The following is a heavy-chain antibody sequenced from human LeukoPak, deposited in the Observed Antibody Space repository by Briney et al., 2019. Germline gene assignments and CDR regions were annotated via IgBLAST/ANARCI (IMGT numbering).Heavy chain of an antibody. CDR2: IYYLRST. V-gene: IGHV4-30-4*01. CDR3: ARDGYNSGYFDY. D-gene: IGHD5-24*01. Sequence: SQTLSLTCTDSGASISSGGYYWNWIRQPPGKGLEGIGYIYYLRSTSYSPSLKSRLTISVDTSKNQFSLKPSSVTAADTAVYYCARDGYNSGYFDYWGQGTLVTVSS. CDR1: GASISSGGYY. J-gene: IGHJ4*02.